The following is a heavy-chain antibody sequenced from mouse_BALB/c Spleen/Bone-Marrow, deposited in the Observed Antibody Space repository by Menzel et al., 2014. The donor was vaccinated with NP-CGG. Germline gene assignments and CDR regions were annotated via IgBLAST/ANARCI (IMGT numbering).Heavy chain of an antibody. D-gene: IGHD1-1*01. CDR2: IDPASGNT. Sequence: EVQLQQSGAELVKPGASVKLSCTASGFNIKDTYMHWVKQRPEQGLEWIGRIDPASGNTKYDPKFQGKATITADTSSNTAYQQLSSLTSEDTAVYYCARYYYGSSYFDYWGQGTTLTVSS. J-gene: IGHJ2*01. V-gene: IGHV14-3*02. CDR1: GFNIKDTY. CDR3: ARYYYGSSYFDY.